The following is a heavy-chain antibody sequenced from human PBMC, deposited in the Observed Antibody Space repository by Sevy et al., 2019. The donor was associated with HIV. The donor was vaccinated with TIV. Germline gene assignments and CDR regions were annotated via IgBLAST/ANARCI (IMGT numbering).Heavy chain of an antibody. CDR2: ISSSGSAI. J-gene: IGHJ4*02. Sequence: GGSLRLSCAASGFTFSDYYMTWSRQAPGKGLEWVSYISSSGSAIFYADSVKGRFTISRDNTKKSLYLQMSSLRAEDTAVYYCARKGFDWNEFDYWGQGILVTVSS. D-gene: IGHD1-1*01. CDR3: ARKGFDWNEFDY. V-gene: IGHV3-11*01. CDR1: GFTFSDYY.